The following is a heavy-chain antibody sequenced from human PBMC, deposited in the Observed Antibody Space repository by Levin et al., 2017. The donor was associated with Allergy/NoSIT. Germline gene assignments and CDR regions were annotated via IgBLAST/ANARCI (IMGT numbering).Heavy chain of an antibody. J-gene: IGHJ3*02. Sequence: SGPTLVTPTQTLTLTCSFSGFSLSPSAVGVGWIRQPPGKALEWLTIIYGDDIKRYSSSLKTRLTITKDTSKHQVVLTMTDMDSVDTATAYCAHRRITSGWYDAFDIWGQGTMVTVSA. D-gene: IGHD6-19*01. V-gene: IGHV2-5*02. CDR3: AHRRITSGWYDAFDI. CDR2: IYGDDIK. CDR1: GFSLSPSAVG.